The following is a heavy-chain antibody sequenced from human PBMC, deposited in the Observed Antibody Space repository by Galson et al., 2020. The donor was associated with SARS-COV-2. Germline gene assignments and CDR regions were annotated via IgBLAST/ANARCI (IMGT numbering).Heavy chain of an antibody. CDR3: AKVSPQFQLVSCWYFFL. J-gene: IGHJ2*01. CDR1: GFTFNNYA. V-gene: IGHV3-30*18. D-gene: IGHD2-21*01. Sequence: GGSLRLSCAASGFTFNNYAIHWVRQAPGKGLEWLALISYEGSIKVYADTVKGRSAISRDTSKNAVYLQMSTLRPEDTAIYYCAKVSPQFQLVSCWYFFLWGRGTLVTVSS. CDR2: ISYEGSIK.